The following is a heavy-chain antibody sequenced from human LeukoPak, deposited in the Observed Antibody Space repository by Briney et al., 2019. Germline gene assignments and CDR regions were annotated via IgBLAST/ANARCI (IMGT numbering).Heavy chain of an antibody. Sequence: PSETLSLTCAVYGGTFSGYYWSWIRQPPGKGLEWIGEINHSGSTNYNPSLKSRVTISVDTSKNQFSLKLSSVTAADTAVYYCARGGVRAVAGTTEWFDPWGQGTLVTVSS. D-gene: IGHD6-19*01. CDR1: GGTFSGYY. V-gene: IGHV4-34*01. CDR2: INHSGST. J-gene: IGHJ5*02. CDR3: ARGGVRAVAGTTEWFDP.